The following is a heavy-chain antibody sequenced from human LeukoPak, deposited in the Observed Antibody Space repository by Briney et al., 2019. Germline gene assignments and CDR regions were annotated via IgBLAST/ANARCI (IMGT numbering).Heavy chain of an antibody. J-gene: IGHJ4*02. CDR2: IYYSGST. D-gene: IGHD5-24*01. V-gene: IGHV4-38-2*02. Sequence: PSETLSLTCTVSGYSISSGYYWGWIRQPPGKGLEWIGSIYYSGSTYYNPSLKSRVTISVDTSKNQFSLKLSSVTAADTAVYYCARGEGGYKPNYDYWGQGTLVTVSS. CDR1: GYSISSGYY. CDR3: ARGEGGYKPNYDY.